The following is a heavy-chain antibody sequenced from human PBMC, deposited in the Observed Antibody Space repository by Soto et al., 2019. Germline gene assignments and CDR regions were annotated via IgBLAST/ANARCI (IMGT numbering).Heavy chain of an antibody. CDR2: ISYDGSNK. CDR3: ARDEDRRYCSGGSCYQFDY. Sequence: GGSLRLSCAASGFTFSSYAMHWVRQAPGKGLEWVAVISYDGSNKYYADSVKGRFTISRDNSKNTLYLQMNSLRAEDTAVYYCARDEDRRYCSGGSCYQFDYWGQGTLVTVSS. V-gene: IGHV3-30-3*01. D-gene: IGHD2-15*01. CDR1: GFTFSSYA. J-gene: IGHJ4*02.